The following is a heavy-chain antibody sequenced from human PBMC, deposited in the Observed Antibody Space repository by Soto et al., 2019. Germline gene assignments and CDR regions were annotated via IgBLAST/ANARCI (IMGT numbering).Heavy chain of an antibody. V-gene: IGHV1-8*01. J-gene: IGHJ6*02. D-gene: IGHD1-7*01. CDR3: VRGTRTTDV. CDR1: GYTFTSYD. CDR2: MNPNSGNT. Sequence: ASVKVSCKASGYTFTSYDINWVRQATGQGLEWMGWMNPNSGNTGYAQTLQGRVTMTRNTSISTAFMELSSLGSEDTAIYYCVRGTRTTDVWGQGTTVTVSS.